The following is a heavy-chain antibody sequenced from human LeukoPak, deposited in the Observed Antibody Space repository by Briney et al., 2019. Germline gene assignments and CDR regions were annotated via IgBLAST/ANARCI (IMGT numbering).Heavy chain of an antibody. Sequence: SETLSLTCAVYGGSFSGYYWSWIRQPPGKGLEWIGEINHSGSTNYNPSLKSRVTISADTSKNQFSLKLSSVTAADTAVYYCARQSGQGPYCFDYWGQGTLVTVSS. CDR3: ARQSGQGPYCFDY. CDR2: INHSGST. V-gene: IGHV4-34*01. J-gene: IGHJ4*02. CDR1: GGSFSGYY.